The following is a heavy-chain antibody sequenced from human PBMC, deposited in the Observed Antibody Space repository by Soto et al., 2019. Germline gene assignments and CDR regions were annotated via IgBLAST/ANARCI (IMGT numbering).Heavy chain of an antibody. V-gene: IGHV3-23*01. J-gene: IGHJ4*02. D-gene: IGHD2-15*01. CDR2: ISGSGGST. CDR1: GFTFSSSA. CDR3: AKRHLAXAEDCSGGSCQSEGFDY. Sequence: PGESLRLSCAASGFTFSSSAMSWVRQAPGKGLEWVSAISGSGGSTYYADSVKGRFTISRDNSKNTLYLQMISLRAEDTAVYYCAKRHLAXAEDCSGGSCQSEGFDYWGQATLVTVSA.